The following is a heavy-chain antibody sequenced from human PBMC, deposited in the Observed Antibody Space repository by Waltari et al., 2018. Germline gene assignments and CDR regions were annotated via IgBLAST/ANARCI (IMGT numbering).Heavy chain of an antibody. J-gene: IGHJ4*02. CDR1: GFTFLNYA. V-gene: IGHV3-23*01. D-gene: IGHD3-22*01. CDR3: ARHLYSIDYLELDN. Sequence: EGHLLESGGGLVKPGGSLSLSCVPSGFTFLNYAMSWVRQAPGKGLEWVSGISDSGVVTKYADSVKGRFTVSRDNSKNTLYLQLNSLRAEDTAVYYCARHLYSIDYLELDNWGQGTLVTVSS. CDR2: ISDSGVVT.